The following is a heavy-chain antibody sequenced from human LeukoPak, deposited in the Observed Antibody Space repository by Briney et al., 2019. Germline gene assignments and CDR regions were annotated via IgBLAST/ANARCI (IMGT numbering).Heavy chain of an antibody. CDR3: ARHSGYWSFDY. V-gene: IGHV3-7*05. CDR2: IKQEGSEK. Sequence: GGSLRLSCAGTGFTLSRYWMSWVRLATGKGLEWVANIKQEGSEKHYVDSVKGRLTISRDNAKNSLYLQINSLRVEDTAVYYCARHSGYWSFDYWGQGTLVTVSS. D-gene: IGHD5-12*01. J-gene: IGHJ4*02. CDR1: GFTLSRYW.